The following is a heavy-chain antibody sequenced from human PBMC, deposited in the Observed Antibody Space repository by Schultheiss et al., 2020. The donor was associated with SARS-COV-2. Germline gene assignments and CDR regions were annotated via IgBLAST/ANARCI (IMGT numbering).Heavy chain of an antibody. V-gene: IGHV1-2*06. CDR2: INPNSGGT. CDR1: GYTFTGYY. Sequence: ASVKVSCKASGYTFTGYYMHWVRQAPGQGLEWMGRINPNSGGTNYAQKFQGRVTMTRDTSISTAYMELSSLRSEDTAVYYCARSWGYNWKGGMDVWGQGTTVTVSS. D-gene: IGHD1-20*01. CDR3: ARSWGYNWKGGMDV. J-gene: IGHJ6*02.